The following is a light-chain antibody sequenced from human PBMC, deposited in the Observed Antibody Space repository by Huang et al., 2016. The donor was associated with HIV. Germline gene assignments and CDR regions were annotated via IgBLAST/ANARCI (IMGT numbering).Light chain of an antibody. V-gene: IGKV1-17*03. CDR1: QYIVEY. J-gene: IGKJ1*01. CDR2: GVS. Sequence: RFASVGDIFIIICRTNQYIVEYVAWVNQKPGKAPKRLIYGVSSLQSGVSSRFSGSGSGTECTLTISSLQPEDSATYYCLQHKNFHLPTFGQGTKV. CDR3: LQHKNFHLPT.